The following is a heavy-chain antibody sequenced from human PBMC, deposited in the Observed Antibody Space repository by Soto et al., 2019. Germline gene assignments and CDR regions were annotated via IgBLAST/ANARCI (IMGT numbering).Heavy chain of an antibody. Sequence: PSETLSLTCSVSGVSISSYLWSWIRQAPGGGLEWIGYTYHRGSTNYSPSLKSRVAISLDTSENQFSLKVNSVTAADTAVYYCARIGGYHGPLDYWGRGTPVTVSS. CDR1: GVSISSYL. D-gene: IGHD6-25*01. J-gene: IGHJ4*02. CDR2: TYHRGST. CDR3: ARIGGYHGPLDY. V-gene: IGHV4-59*01.